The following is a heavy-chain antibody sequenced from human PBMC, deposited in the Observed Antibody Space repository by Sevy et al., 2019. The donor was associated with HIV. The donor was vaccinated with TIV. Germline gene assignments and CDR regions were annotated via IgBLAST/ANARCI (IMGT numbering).Heavy chain of an antibody. J-gene: IGHJ5*02. V-gene: IGHV3-21*01. CDR1: GFTFSSYS. CDR2: ISSSSSYI. D-gene: IGHD2-2*01. CDR3: AGDEVPAAITTYNWFDP. Sequence: GGSLRLSCAASGFTFSSYSMNWVRQAPGKGLEWVSSISSSSSYIYYADSVKGRFTISRDNAKNSLYLQMNSLRAEETAVYYCAGDEVPAAITTYNWFDPWGQGTLVTVSS.